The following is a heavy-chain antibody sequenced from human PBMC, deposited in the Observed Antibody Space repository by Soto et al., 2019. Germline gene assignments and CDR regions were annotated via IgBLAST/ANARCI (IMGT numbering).Heavy chain of an antibody. D-gene: IGHD3-9*01. CDR1: GFTFSAYS. Sequence: EVQLVESGGGLVQPGGSLRLSCAASGFTFSAYSMNWVRQAPGKGLEWVSDISSSSSNTYYADSVKGRFTISRDNAKNSLYLHMNSLRAEDTAEYHCARWVAGESRYLDYWGQGTLVTVSS. CDR3: ARWVAGESRYLDY. V-gene: IGHV3-48*01. J-gene: IGHJ4*02. CDR2: ISSSSSNT.